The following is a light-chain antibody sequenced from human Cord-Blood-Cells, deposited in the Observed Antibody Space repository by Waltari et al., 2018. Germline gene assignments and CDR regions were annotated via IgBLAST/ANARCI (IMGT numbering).Light chain of an antibody. J-gene: IGLJ3*02. CDR1: RSDVGSYNL. CDR3: CSYAGSRRV. CDR2: EGS. Sequence: QSALPQPASVSGSPGQSITISCTGTRSDVGSYNLVSWYQQHPGKAPKLMIYEGSKRRSGVSNRFSGSKSGNTASLTISGLQAEDEADYYCCSYAGSRRVFGGGTKLTVL. V-gene: IGLV2-23*01.